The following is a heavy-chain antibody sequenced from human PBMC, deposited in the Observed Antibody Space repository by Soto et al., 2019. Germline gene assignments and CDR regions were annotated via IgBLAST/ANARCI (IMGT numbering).Heavy chain of an antibody. CDR2: ITASGGAT. CDR1: GFTFSYFY. CDR3: ARVAYREYFLH. J-gene: IGHJ1*01. V-gene: IGHV3-11*01. Sequence: GGSLRLSCAASGFTFSYFYMTWIRQAPGKGLEWVSSITASGGATYYADSVKGRFTISRDNAKNSLYLQMNSLRAEDTALYYCARVAYREYFLHWGQGSLVTVSS.